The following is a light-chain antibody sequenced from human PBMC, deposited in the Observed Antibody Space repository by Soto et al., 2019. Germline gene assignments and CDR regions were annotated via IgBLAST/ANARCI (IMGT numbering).Light chain of an antibody. CDR3: KQSYSTPLLT. V-gene: IGKV1-39*01. CDR2: AAS. CDR1: QSISSY. J-gene: IGKJ4*01. Sequence: DIQMTQSPSSLSASVGDRVTITCRASQSISSYLNWYQQKPGKAPKLLIYAASSLQSGFPSRFSGSGSGTDFTLLISSLQPEDLAPYYCKQSYSTPLLTFGGGTKVEIK.